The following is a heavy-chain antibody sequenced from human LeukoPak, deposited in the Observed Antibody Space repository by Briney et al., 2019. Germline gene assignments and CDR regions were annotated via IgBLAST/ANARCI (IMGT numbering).Heavy chain of an antibody. CDR1: GYSFTSYY. CDR2: IIPIFGTT. D-gene: IGHD6-13*01. J-gene: IGHJ6*03. Sequence: SVKVSCKASGYSFTSYYMHWVRQAPGQGLEWMGGIIPIFGTTNYAQKFQDRVTITADKSTSTAYMELSSLRSEDTAVYYCARVVGLTGYSSSWYSGYYYYMDVWGKGTTVTVSS. V-gene: IGHV1-69*06. CDR3: ARVVGLTGYSSSWYSGYYYYMDV.